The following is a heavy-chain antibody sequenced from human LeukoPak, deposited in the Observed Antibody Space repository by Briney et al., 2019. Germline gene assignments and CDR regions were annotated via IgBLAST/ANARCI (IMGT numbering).Heavy chain of an antibody. J-gene: IGHJ6*02. CDR1: GFTVSSNS. Sequence: GGSLRLSCAASGFTVSSNSMTWVRQAPGKGLEWVSAIYSGGSTYYADSVKGRFTISRDISKNTLYLQMNSLRAEDTAVYYCARGYYGSGSYFHGMDVWGQGTTVTVSS. D-gene: IGHD3-10*01. V-gene: IGHV3-53*01. CDR3: ARGYYGSGSYFHGMDV. CDR2: IYSGGST.